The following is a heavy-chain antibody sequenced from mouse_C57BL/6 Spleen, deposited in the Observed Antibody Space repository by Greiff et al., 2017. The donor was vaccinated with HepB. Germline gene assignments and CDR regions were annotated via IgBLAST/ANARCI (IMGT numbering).Heavy chain of an antibody. D-gene: IGHD2-5*01. J-gene: IGHJ4*01. V-gene: IGHV1-82*01. CDR1: GYAFSSSW. CDR2: IYPGDGDT. CDR3: ARRSYYSNYDYAMDY. Sequence: QVQLQQSGPELVKPGASVKISCKASGYAFSSSWMNWVKQRPGKGLEWIGRIYPGDGDTNYNGKFKGKATLTADKSSSTANMQLSSLTSEDSAVYFCARRSYYSNYDYAMDYWGQGTSVTVSS.